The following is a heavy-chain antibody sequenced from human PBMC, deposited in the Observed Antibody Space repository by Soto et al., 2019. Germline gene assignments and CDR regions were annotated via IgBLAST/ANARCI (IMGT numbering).Heavy chain of an antibody. V-gene: IGHV1-2*04. D-gene: IGHD2-15*01. CDR1: GYTFTGYY. CDR2: INPNSGGT. CDR3: ARGPADCSDGSCYDFYYYGMDV. J-gene: IGHJ6*02. Sequence: ASVKVSCKASGYTFTGYYMHWVRQAPGQGLEWMGWINPNSGGTNYAQKFQGWVTMTRDTSISTAYMELSRLRSDDTAVYYCARGPADCSDGSCYDFYYYGMDVWGQGTTVTVSS.